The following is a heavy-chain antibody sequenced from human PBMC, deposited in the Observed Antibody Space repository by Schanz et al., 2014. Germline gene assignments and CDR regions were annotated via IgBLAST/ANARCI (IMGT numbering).Heavy chain of an antibody. D-gene: IGHD3-3*01. Sequence: QVQLVESGGGLVKPGGSLRLSCAASGFTFSDYYMSWIRQAPGKGLEWVSYISGTTTYTNYADSVKGRFTISRDNAKNSLYLQMNSLRSDDTAVYYCARSAGRDFWSGYYTRFDYWGQGTLVTVSS. CDR2: ISGTTTYT. CDR3: ARSAGRDFWSGYYTRFDY. V-gene: IGHV3-11*05. CDR1: GFTFSDYY. J-gene: IGHJ4*02.